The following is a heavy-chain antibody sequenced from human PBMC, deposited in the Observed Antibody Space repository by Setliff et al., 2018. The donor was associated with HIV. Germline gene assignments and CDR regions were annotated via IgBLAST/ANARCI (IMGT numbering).Heavy chain of an antibody. J-gene: IGHJ4*02. CDR3: ARDCAVVGGTGSLDS. CDR1: GLTFSSYW. Sequence: GGSLRLSCAASGLTFSSYWMSWVRQAPGKGLEWMANIKEDGSEKYYVDSVKGRFTISRDNTKNSLYLQLNSLRAEDTAVYYCARDCAVVGGTGSLDSWGQGTLVTVSS. D-gene: IGHD1-26*01. V-gene: IGHV3-7*01. CDR2: IKEDGSEK.